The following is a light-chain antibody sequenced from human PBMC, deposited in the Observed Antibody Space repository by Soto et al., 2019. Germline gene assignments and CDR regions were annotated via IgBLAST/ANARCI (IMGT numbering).Light chain of an antibody. CDR1: QSVSSNY. V-gene: IGKV3-20*01. Sequence: EIVLTQSPGTLSLSPGERATLFCRASQSVSSNYVTWYQQKPGQAPRPLIYGASSRATGIPDRFSGSGSGTDFTLTISRLEPEDFAVYYCQQDGASTGWTFGQGTKVEIK. CDR3: QQDGASTGWT. J-gene: IGKJ1*01. CDR2: GAS.